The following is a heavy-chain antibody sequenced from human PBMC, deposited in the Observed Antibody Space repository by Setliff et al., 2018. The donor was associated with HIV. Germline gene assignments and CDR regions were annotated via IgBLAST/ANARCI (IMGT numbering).Heavy chain of an antibody. D-gene: IGHD3-3*01. V-gene: IGHV4-61*08. CDR1: GGSISSGGYY. CDR2: VHYSGST. CDR3: ARATFFDFWSGFPHHYMDV. J-gene: IGHJ6*03. Sequence: SETLSLTCTVSGGSISSGGYYWSWIRQHPGKGLEWIGYVHYSGSTNYNPSFKSRVIMSVDTSKNQFSLRLKSVTAADTAVYYCARATFFDFWSGFPHHYMDVWGKGTTVTVSS.